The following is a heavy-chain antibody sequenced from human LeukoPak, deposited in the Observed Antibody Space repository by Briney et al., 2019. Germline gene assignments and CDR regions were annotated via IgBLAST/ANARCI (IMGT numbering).Heavy chain of an antibody. V-gene: IGHV4-59*01. CDR1: GGSISSYY. CDR2: IYNSGSA. CDR3: ARGRERYYYYGMDV. J-gene: IGHJ6*02. Sequence: SETLSLTCTVPGGSISSYYWSWIRQPLGKGLEWIGYIYNSGSANYNPSLKSRVTISEDTSKNQFSLKLSSVTAADTAVYYCARGRERYYYYGMDVWGQGTTVTVSS. D-gene: IGHD1-26*01.